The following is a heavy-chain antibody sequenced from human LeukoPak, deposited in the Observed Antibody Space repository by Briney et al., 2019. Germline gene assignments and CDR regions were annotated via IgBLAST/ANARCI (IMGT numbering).Heavy chain of an antibody. D-gene: IGHD5-12*01. CDR1: GYTFTSYG. Sequence: ASVKVSCKASGYTFTSYGISWVRQAPGQGLEWMGWVSAYNGNTNYAQKLQGRVTMTTGTSTSTAYMELRSLRSDDTAVYYCARDENIVATGPPDWFDPWGQGTLVTVSS. CDR3: ARDENIVATGPPDWFDP. J-gene: IGHJ5*02. CDR2: VSAYNGNT. V-gene: IGHV1-18*01.